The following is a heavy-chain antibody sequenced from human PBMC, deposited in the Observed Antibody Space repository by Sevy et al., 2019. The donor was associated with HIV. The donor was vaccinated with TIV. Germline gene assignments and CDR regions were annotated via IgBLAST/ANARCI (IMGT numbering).Heavy chain of an antibody. D-gene: IGHD6-19*01. CDR2: ISYAGSHK. CDR1: GFSFSSNG. Sequence: GGSLRLSCAASGFSFSSNGMHWVRQAPGKGLEWVAVISYAGSHKYYADSVKGRFTISRDNSKNTLYLQMNSLRAEDTAVCHCAKDDGYTTVWYPSFDYWGQGTLVTVSS. J-gene: IGHJ4*02. CDR3: AKDDGYTTVWYPSFDY. V-gene: IGHV3-30*18.